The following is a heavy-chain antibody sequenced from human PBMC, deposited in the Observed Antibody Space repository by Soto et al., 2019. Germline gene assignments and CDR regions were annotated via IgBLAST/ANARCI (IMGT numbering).Heavy chain of an antibody. CDR3: ARIPGRYYYGSGDAFDF. CDR1: GFSLSNARMG. Sequence: ESGPMLVNPTETLTLTCTVSGFSLSNARMGVSWISQPPGKALEWLAHIFSNDERSYSTSLKSRLTISKDTSKSQVVLTMTNMDPVDTATYYCARIPGRYYYGSGDAFDFWGQGTMVTVSS. V-gene: IGHV2-26*01. CDR2: IFSNDER. J-gene: IGHJ3*01. D-gene: IGHD3-10*01.